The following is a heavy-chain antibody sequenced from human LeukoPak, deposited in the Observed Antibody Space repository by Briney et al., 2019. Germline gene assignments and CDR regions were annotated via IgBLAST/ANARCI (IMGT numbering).Heavy chain of an antibody. CDR3: TAPPWYYYDSSGYYKL. V-gene: IGHV3-15*01. Sequence: GGSLRLSCAASGFILSSYRMSWVRQAPGKGLEWVGRIKRRNDGGTTDYAAHVKDRFTISRDDSKNALYLQMNSLKTEDTAVYYCTAPPWYYYDSSGYYKLWGQGTLVTVSS. J-gene: IGHJ4*02. CDR1: GFILSSYR. CDR2: IKRRNDGGTT. D-gene: IGHD3-22*01.